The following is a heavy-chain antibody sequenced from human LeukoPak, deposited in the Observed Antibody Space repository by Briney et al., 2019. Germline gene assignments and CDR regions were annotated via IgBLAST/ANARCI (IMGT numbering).Heavy chain of an antibody. D-gene: IGHD3-22*01. Sequence: PGGSLRLSCAASGFTFSSYAMSWVRQAPGKGLEWVSAISGSGGSTYYADSVKGRFTISRDNSKNTLYLQMNSLRAEDTAVYYCAKDTLRYDSSGYYSVDYYYGMDVWGQGTTVTVSS. CDR1: GFTFSSYA. CDR2: ISGSGGST. CDR3: AKDTLRYDSSGYYSVDYYYGMDV. J-gene: IGHJ6*02. V-gene: IGHV3-23*01.